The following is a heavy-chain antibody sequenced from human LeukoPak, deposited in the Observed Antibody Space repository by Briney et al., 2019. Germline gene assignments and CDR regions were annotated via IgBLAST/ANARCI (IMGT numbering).Heavy chain of an antibody. Sequence: GGSLRLSCAASGFTFSDYYMSWIRQAPGKGLEWVSYINSSSSYTNYADSVKGRFTSSRDNAKRSLYMKMISLRAEDTAVYYCARPRGGAYAGAFDIWGQGTMVTVSS. V-gene: IGHV3-11*06. CDR1: GFTFSDYY. CDR3: ARPRGGAYAGAFDI. CDR2: INSSSSYT. D-gene: IGHD1-26*01. J-gene: IGHJ3*02.